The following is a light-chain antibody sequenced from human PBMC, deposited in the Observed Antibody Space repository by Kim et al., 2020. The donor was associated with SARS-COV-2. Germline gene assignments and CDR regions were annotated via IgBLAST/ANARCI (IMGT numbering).Light chain of an antibody. J-gene: IGLJ2*01. Sequence: SELTQPPSASGTPGQRVTISCSGSSSNIGSNTVNWYQQLPGTAPKLLIYSNNQRPSGVRDRFSGSKSGTSASLAISGLQSEDEADYYCAAWDDSLNGLVFGGGTQLTVL. CDR3: AAWDDSLNGLV. CDR2: SNN. CDR1: SSNIGSNT. V-gene: IGLV1-44*01.